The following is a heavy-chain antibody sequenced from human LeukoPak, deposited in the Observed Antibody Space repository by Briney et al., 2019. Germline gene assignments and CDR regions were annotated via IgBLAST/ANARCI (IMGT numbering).Heavy chain of an antibody. D-gene: IGHD3-22*01. Sequence: TGGSLRLSCAVSGFNSSLYGKHWVRQAPGKGLGWVVYIGFAGTEIRYADSVKGRFTVYSDNPNNTLYVQVSGQRGEGTAVYYCSSAYYDPTGYWGQGTLVTVSS. CDR1: GFNSSLYG. J-gene: IGHJ4*02. CDR3: SSAYYDPTGY. V-gene: IGHV3-30*02. CDR2: IGFAGTEI.